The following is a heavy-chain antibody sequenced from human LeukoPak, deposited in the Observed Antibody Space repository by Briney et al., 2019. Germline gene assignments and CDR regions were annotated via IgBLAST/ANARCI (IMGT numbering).Heavy chain of an antibody. CDR3: AEDNERMYYYDSSGP. Sequence: GGSLRLSCAASGFTFDDYAMHWVRQAPGKGLEWVSGISWNSGSIGYADSVKGRFTISRDNAKNSLYLQMNSLRAEDTALYYCAEDNERMYYYDSSGPWGQGTLVTVSS. CDR1: GFTFDDYA. D-gene: IGHD3-22*01. J-gene: IGHJ5*02. CDR2: ISWNSGSI. V-gene: IGHV3-9*01.